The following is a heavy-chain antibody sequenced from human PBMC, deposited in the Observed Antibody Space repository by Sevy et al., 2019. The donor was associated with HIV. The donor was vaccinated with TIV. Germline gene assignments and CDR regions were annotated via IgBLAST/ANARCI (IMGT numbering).Heavy chain of an antibody. CDR2: IYYSGST. J-gene: IGHJ6*03. Sequence: SETLSLTCTVSGGSISNGHYYWGWIRQPPGKGLEWIGSIYYSGSTYYNPSLKSRVTISVDTSKNQFSLHLSSVTAADTAVYYCARARGQQLGLYFYYFYMDVWGTGTTVTVSS. D-gene: IGHD6-13*01. V-gene: IGHV4-39*01. CDR3: ARARGQQLGLYFYYFYMDV. CDR1: GGSISNGHYY.